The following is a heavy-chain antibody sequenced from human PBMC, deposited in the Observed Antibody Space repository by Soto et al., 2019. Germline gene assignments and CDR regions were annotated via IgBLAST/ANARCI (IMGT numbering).Heavy chain of an antibody. V-gene: IGHV3-23*01. D-gene: IGHD6-25*01. CDR3: AKVETGYGYSFDY. CDR1: GFTFSSYA. Sequence: GGSLRLSCAGSGFTFSSYAMSWVRQAPGKGLEWVSAISGSGGSTYYADSVKGRFTISRDNSKNTLYLQMNSLRAEDTAVYYCAKVETGYGYSFDYWGQGTLVTVSS. CDR2: ISGSGGST. J-gene: IGHJ4*02.